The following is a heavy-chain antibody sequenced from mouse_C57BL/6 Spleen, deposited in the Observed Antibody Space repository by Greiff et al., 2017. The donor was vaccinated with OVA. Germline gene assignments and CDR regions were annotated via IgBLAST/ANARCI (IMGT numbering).Heavy chain of an antibody. CDR2: IYPGDGDT. CDR3: ASMVTARTWFAY. Sequence: VQLQQSGAELVKPGASVKISCKASGYAFSSYWMNWVKQRPGKGLEWIGQIYPGDGDTNYNGKFKGKATLTADKSSSTAYMQLSSLTSEDSAGYFCASMVTARTWFAYWGQGTLVTVSA. D-gene: IGHD2-2*01. V-gene: IGHV1-80*01. CDR1: GYAFSSYW. J-gene: IGHJ3*01.